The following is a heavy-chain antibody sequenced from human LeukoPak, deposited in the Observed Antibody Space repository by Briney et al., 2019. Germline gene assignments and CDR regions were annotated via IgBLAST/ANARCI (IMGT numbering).Heavy chain of an antibody. J-gene: IGHJ3*02. D-gene: IGHD1-14*01. Sequence: ASVKVSCKASGYTFTSYAMNWVRQAPGQGLEWMGWINTNTGNPTYAQGFTGRFVFSLDTSVSTAYLQISSLKAEDTAVYYCARLFSGGPRVYAFDIWGQGTMVTVSS. CDR1: GYTFTSYA. CDR2: INTNTGNP. V-gene: IGHV7-4-1*02. CDR3: ARLFSGGPRVYAFDI.